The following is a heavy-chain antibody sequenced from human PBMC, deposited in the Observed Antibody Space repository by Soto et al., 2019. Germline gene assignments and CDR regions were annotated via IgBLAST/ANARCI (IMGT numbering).Heavy chain of an antibody. Sequence: SETLSLTCTVSGGSISSYYWSWIRQPPGKGLEWIGYIYYSGSTNYNPSLKSRVTISVDTSKNQFSLKLSSVTAADTAVYYCARDAPLRFLFDPWGQGTLVTVSS. J-gene: IGHJ5*02. CDR2: IYYSGST. V-gene: IGHV4-59*01. CDR1: GGSISSYY. CDR3: ARDAPLRFLFDP. D-gene: IGHD3-16*01.